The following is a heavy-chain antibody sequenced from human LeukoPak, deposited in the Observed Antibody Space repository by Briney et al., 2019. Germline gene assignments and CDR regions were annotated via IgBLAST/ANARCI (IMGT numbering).Heavy chain of an antibody. V-gene: IGHV4-31*03. Sequence: SETLSLTCTVSGGSISSGGYYWSWIRQHPGKGLEWIGYIYYSGSTYYNPSLKSRVTISVDTSKNQFSLKLSSVTAADTAVYYCARFPRRTTRYCYYGMDVWGQGTTVTVSS. CDR2: IYYSGST. CDR1: GGSISSGGYY. D-gene: IGHD2-2*01. J-gene: IGHJ6*02. CDR3: ARFPRRTTRYCYYGMDV.